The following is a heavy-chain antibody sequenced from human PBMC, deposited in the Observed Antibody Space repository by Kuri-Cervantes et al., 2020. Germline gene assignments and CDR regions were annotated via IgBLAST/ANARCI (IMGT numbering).Heavy chain of an antibody. CDR3: ARGLSSGWLDY. CDR1: GFTFSSYE. CDR2: IWYDGSNK. V-gene: IGHV3-33*08. J-gene: IGHJ4*02. Sequence: GGSLRLSCAASGFTFSSYEMNWVRQAPGKGLEWVAVIWYDGSNKYYADSVKGRFTISRDNSKNTLYLQMNSLRAEDTAVYYCARGLSSGWLDYWGQGTLVTVSS. D-gene: IGHD6-19*01.